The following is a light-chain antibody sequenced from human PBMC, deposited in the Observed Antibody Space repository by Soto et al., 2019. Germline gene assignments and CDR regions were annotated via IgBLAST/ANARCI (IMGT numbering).Light chain of an antibody. Sequence: MTQSPVTLSVSPGERGTLSCRASQSVNSNLAWYHQKLGQAPRLLIYVASTRATVIPPRLIVNGSGTEFPPTDSRPHPDDFAVSYCQEYNNWSFTFGPGTKVDLK. CDR3: QEYNNWSFT. CDR2: VAS. V-gene: IGKV3-15*01. J-gene: IGKJ3*01. CDR1: QSVNSN.